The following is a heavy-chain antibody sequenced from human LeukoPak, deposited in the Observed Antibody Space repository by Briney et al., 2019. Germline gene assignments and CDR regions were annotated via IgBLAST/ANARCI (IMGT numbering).Heavy chain of an antibody. V-gene: IGHV3-7*04. J-gene: IGHJ4*02. Sequence: PGGSLGLSCTASGFXFSSYWINWVRQAPGKGLEWVANIKQDGSEKYYVDSVKGRFTISRDNAKKSLYLQMNSLRAEDTAVYYCARETEMANLDYWGQGTLVTVSS. D-gene: IGHD5-24*01. CDR2: IKQDGSEK. CDR1: GFXFSSYW. CDR3: ARETEMANLDY.